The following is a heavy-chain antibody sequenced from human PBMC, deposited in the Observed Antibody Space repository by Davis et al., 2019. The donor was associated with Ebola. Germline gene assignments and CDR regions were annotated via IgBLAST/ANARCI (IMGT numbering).Heavy chain of an antibody. D-gene: IGHD4-17*01. Sequence: GGSLRLSCAASGFTFDDYGMSWVRQAPGKGLEWVSGINWNGGSTGYADSVKGRFTISRDNSKNTLYLQMNSLRAEDTAVYYCAKDEGTTVTTDYWGQGTLVTVSS. J-gene: IGHJ4*02. V-gene: IGHV3-20*04. CDR2: INWNGGST. CDR3: AKDEGTTVTTDY. CDR1: GFTFDDYG.